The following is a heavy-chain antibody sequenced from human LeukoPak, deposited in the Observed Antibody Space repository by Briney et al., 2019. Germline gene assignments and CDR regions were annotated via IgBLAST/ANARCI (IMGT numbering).Heavy chain of an antibody. CDR3: AKDKDYGYYMDV. Sequence: GGSLRLSCAASGFTFSSYAMHWVRQAPGKGLEWVAVISYDGSNKYYADSAKGRFTISRDNSKNTLYLQMNSLRAEDTAVYYCAKDKDYGYYMDVWGKGTTVTVSS. CDR1: GFTFSSYA. V-gene: IGHV3-30*04. CDR2: ISYDGSNK. J-gene: IGHJ6*03. D-gene: IGHD3-16*01.